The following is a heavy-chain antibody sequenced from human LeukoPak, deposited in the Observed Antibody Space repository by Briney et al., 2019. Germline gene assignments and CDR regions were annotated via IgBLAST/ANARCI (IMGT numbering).Heavy chain of an antibody. J-gene: IGHJ4*02. D-gene: IGHD1-1*01. Sequence: GGSLRLSCAASGFTFSSYGMHWVRQAPGKGLEWVAVIWYDGSNKYYADSVKGRFTISRDNSKNTLYLQMNSLKTEDTAVYYCTTGLWRDAIDYWGQGTLVTVSS. CDR1: GFTFSSYG. V-gene: IGHV3-33*01. CDR2: IWYDGSNK. CDR3: TTGLWRDAIDY.